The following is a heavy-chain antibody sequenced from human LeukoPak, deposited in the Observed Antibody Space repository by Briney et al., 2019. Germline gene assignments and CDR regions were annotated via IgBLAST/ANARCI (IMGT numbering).Heavy chain of an antibody. D-gene: IGHD5-24*01. CDR3: MRHEEEDGYNAKPFDF. CDR2: IYYSCNT. J-gene: IGHJ4*02. Sequence: SETLSLTCTVSGGSISNSNYCWGWVRQPPGKGLEWLGTIYYSCNTHYTPSLKSRVTISVDTSKNQFSLRLSSVTAADTAVYFCMRHEEEDGYNAKPFDFWGQGTLVTVSS. V-gene: IGHV4-39*01. CDR1: GGSISNSNYC.